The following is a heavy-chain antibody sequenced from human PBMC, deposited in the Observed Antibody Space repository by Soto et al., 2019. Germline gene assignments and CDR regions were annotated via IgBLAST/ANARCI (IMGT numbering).Heavy chain of an antibody. V-gene: IGHV3-23*01. D-gene: IGHD5-18*01. CDR3: AKFFDTAKLDYHYVIDV. CDR2: LSASGVDT. Sequence: GGSLRLSCAASGFTFSSCAMSWARQAPGKGLEWVSALSASGVDTYYADSVKGRFTISRDNSKNTLYLQMNSLRAEDTAVYYCAKFFDTAKLDYHYVIDVRGQRSSVTVSS. J-gene: IGHJ6*02. CDR1: GFTFSSCA.